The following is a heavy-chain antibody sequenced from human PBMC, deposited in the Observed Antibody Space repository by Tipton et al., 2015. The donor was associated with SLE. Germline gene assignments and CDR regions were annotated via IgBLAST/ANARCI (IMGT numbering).Heavy chain of an antibody. V-gene: IGHV4-38-2*02. CDR3: ARGGAYDY. CDR1: GYSISSGYY. D-gene: IGHD1-26*01. J-gene: IGHJ4*02. Sequence: TLSLTCTVSGYSISSGYYWAWIRPPPGKGLEWIATVHSTRIPYYNPSLKSRNTTSVDTSKNQFSLKLTSVTAADTAVYYCARGGAYDYWGQGKLVTVSS. CDR2: VHSTRIP.